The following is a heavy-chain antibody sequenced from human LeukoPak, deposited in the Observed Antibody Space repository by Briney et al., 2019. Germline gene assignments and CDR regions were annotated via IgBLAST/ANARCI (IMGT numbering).Heavy chain of an antibody. V-gene: IGHV3-21*01. Sequence: GGSLRLSCAASGFTLRSYSMNWVRQAPGKGLEWVSSISDSDNSMYYANSVKGRFTISRDNTKNSLYLQMNSLRAEDTAVYYCARETEEAFDVWGQGTMVTVSS. J-gene: IGHJ3*01. CDR3: ARETEEAFDV. CDR1: GFTLRSYS. D-gene: IGHD1-14*01. CDR2: ISDSDNSM.